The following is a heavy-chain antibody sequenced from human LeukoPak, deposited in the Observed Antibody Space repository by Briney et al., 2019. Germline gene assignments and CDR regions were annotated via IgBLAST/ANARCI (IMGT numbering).Heavy chain of an antibody. J-gene: IGHJ4*02. CDR3: ARGFYTIFGVVIYANYFDY. D-gene: IGHD3-3*01. CDR1: GGTFSSYA. Sequence: SVKVSCKASGGTFSSYAISWVRQAPGQGLEWMGGIIPIFGTANYAQKFQGRVTITADESTSTAYMELSSLRSEDTAVYYCARGFYTIFGVVIYANYFDYWGQGTLVTVSS. CDR2: IIPIFGTA. V-gene: IGHV1-69*13.